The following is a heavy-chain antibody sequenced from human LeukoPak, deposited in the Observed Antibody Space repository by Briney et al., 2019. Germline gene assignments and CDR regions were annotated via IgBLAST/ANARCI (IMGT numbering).Heavy chain of an antibody. CDR2: IWYDGSNK. V-gene: IGHV3-33*06. CDR3: SKAGYYGSGTSRYYYYMDV. Sequence: GGSLRLSCAASGFTFSSYGMHWVRQAPGKGLEWVAVIWYDGSNKYYADSVKGRFTISRDSSKNTLYLQMNSLRAEDTAVYYCSKAGYYGSGTSRYYYYMDVWGKGTTVTVSS. D-gene: IGHD3-10*01. J-gene: IGHJ6*03. CDR1: GFTFSSYG.